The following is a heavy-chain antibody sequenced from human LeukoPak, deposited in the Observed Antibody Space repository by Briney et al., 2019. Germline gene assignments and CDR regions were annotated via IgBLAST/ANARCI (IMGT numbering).Heavy chain of an antibody. Sequence: SETLSLTCTVSGGSISSSNYYWGWVRQPPGKGLEWIGSIYYSGGAYYNPSLKSRVTISVDTSKNQFSLKLSSVTAADTAVYYCARTPGGPLTIFGGREDAFDIWGQGTMVTVSS. CDR2: IYYSGGA. D-gene: IGHD3-3*01. CDR3: ARTPGGPLTIFGGREDAFDI. V-gene: IGHV4-39*07. J-gene: IGHJ3*02. CDR1: GGSISSSNYY.